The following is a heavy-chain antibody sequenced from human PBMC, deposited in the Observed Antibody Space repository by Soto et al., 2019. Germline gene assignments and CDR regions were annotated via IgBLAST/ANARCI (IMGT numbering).Heavy chain of an antibody. J-gene: IGHJ5*02. D-gene: IGHD4-17*01. CDR1: GYTFPSYG. V-gene: IGHV1-18*01. CDR3: ARVVGYGDYVSWFDP. CDR2: ISAYNGNT. Sequence: QVQLVQSGAEVKKPGASVKVSCKASGYTFPSYGISWVRPAPGQGLEWMGWISAYNGNTNYAQKLQGRVTMTTDTSTSTAYMELRSLRSDDTAVYYCARVVGYGDYVSWFDPWGQGTLVTVSS.